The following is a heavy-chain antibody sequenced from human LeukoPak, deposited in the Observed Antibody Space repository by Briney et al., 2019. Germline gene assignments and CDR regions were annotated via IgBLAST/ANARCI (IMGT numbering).Heavy chain of an antibody. V-gene: IGHV3-20*04. CDR3: AINGYYGSGSYNLDYYYYYMDV. Sequence: GGSLRLSCTTSGFTFDDYGMSWVRQAPGKGLEWVSGINWNGGNTGYADSVKGRFTISRDNAKNSLYLQMNSLRAEDTAVYYCAINGYYGSGSYNLDYYYYYMDVWGKGTTVTISS. D-gene: IGHD3-10*01. J-gene: IGHJ6*03. CDR2: INWNGGNT. CDR1: GFTFDDYG.